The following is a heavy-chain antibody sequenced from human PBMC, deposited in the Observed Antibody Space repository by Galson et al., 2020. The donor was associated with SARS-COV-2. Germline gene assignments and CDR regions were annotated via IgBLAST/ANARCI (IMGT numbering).Heavy chain of an antibody. CDR2: IYSSGRT. D-gene: IGHD3-9*01. CDR3: ARVVNGYDGILTGFYSDYYYYVDV. J-gene: IGHJ6*03. Sequence: SETLSLTCTVSGDSISGGGYFWSWIRQPAGKGLEWIGHIYSSGRTDYNPSLKGRVTISVDTSKHQFSLKLSSVTAAATAVYFCARVVNGYDGILTGFYSDYYYYVDVWGKGTTVTISS. V-gene: IGHV4-61*09. CDR1: GDSISGGGYF.